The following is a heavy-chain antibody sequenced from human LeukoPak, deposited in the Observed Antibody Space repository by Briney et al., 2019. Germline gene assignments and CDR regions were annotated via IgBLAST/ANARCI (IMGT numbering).Heavy chain of an antibody. CDR1: GYTFTSYA. CDR3: ARDKLVALVGASGDAFDI. V-gene: IGHV7-4-1*02. CDR2: ISTNTGNP. D-gene: IGHD1-26*01. Sequence: EASVKVSCKASGYTFTSYAMNWVRQAPGQGLEWMGWISTNTGNPTYAQGFTGRFVFSLDTSVSTAYLQISSLKAEDTAVYYCARDKLVALVGASGDAFDIWGQGTMVTVSS. J-gene: IGHJ3*02.